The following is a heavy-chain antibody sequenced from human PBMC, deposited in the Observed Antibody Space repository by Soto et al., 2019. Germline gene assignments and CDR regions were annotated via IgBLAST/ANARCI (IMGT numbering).Heavy chain of an antibody. CDR1: GFTFSSYG. CDR2: ISYDGSNK. J-gene: IGHJ6*02. Sequence: QVQLVESGGGVVQPGRSLRLSCAASGFTFSSYGMHWVRQAPGKGLEWVAVISYDGSNKYYADSVKGRFTISRDNPKNTLYLQMNSLRAEDTAVYYCAKDLGQLWPYYYYGMDVWGQGTTVTVSS. CDR3: AKDLGQLWPYYYYGMDV. V-gene: IGHV3-30*18. D-gene: IGHD5-18*01.